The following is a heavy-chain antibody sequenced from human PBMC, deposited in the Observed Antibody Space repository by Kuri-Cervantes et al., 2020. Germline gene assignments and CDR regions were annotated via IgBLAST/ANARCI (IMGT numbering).Heavy chain of an antibody. V-gene: IGHV1-18*01. Sequence: ASVKVSCKASGYTFTSYGISWVRQAPGQGLEWMGWIGAYNGNTNYAQKLQGRVTMTTDTSTSTAYMELSRLRSDDTAVYYCARVTMGISIFGVIDYWGQGTLVTVSS. CDR1: GYTFTSYG. J-gene: IGHJ4*02. D-gene: IGHD3-3*01. CDR2: IGAYNGNT. CDR3: ARVTMGISIFGVIDY.